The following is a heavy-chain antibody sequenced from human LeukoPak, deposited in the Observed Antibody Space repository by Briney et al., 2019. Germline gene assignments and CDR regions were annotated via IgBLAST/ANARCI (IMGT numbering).Heavy chain of an antibody. CDR3: AKASPAGYWYFDL. CDR2: ISGSGGST. V-gene: IGHV3-23*01. Sequence: GGSLRLSCAASGFTFSSYVMNWVRQAPGKGLEWVSAISGSGGSTYYADSVKGRFTISRDNSKNTLYLQMNSLRAEDTALYYCAKASPAGYWYFDLWGRGTLVTVSS. CDR1: GFTFSSYV. J-gene: IGHJ2*01.